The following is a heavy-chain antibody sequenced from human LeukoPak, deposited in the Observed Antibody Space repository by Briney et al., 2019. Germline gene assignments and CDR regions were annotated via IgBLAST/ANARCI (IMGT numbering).Heavy chain of an antibody. CDR1: GFTFSDYY. J-gene: IGHJ4*02. CDR2: ITGSGDST. Sequence: KPGGSLRLSCAASGFTFSDYYMSWIRQAPGKGLEWVSGITGSGDSTHYADSVKGRFTISRDNSKNTLFLQMNSLRAEDTAVYYCARNVGKAFDYWGQGTLVTVSS. V-gene: IGHV3-23*01. CDR3: ARNVGKAFDY.